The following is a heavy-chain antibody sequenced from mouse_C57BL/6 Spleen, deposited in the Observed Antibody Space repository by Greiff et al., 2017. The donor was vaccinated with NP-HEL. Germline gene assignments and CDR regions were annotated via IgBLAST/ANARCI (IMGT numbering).Heavy chain of an antibody. D-gene: IGHD1-1*01. Sequence: EVQLVESGGGLVKPGGSLKLSCAASGFTFSDYGMHWVRQAPEKGLEWVAYISSGSSSIYYADKVKGRVTISRDNAKNTPFLQMTRLRSEDTAMYYCARPGGSSLCYAMDYWGQGTSVTVSS. J-gene: IGHJ4*01. CDR2: ISSGSSSI. V-gene: IGHV5-17*01. CDR1: GFTFSDYG. CDR3: ARPGGSSLCYAMDY.